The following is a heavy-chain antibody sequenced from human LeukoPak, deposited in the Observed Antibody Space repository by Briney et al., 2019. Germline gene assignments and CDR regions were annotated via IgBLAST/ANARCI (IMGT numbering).Heavy chain of an antibody. CDR2: ISGYNGDT. CDR1: GFTFTTYG. CDR3: TRTYGYYDY. D-gene: IGHD5-18*01. J-gene: IGHJ4*02. V-gene: IGHV1-18*01. Sequence: ASMKVSCKASGFTFTTYGITWVRQAPGQGLEWMGWISGYNGDTNYAQKFQGRVTMTTDTSASTVYMELRSLRSDDTAVYFCTRTYGYYDYWGQGTLLTVSS.